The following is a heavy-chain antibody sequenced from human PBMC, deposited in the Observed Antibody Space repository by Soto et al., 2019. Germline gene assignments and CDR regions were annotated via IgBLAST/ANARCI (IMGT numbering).Heavy chain of an antibody. CDR2: IKSKTDGGTT. Sequence: GGSLRLSCAASGFTFSNAWMSWVRQAPGKGLEWVGRIKSKTDGGTTDYAAPVKGRFTISRDDSKNTLYLQVNSLKTEDTAVYYCTTEQIIGYCSGGSCYSGYFDYWGQGTLVTVSS. D-gene: IGHD2-15*01. V-gene: IGHV3-15*01. CDR1: GFTFSNAW. J-gene: IGHJ4*02. CDR3: TTEQIIGYCSGGSCYSGYFDY.